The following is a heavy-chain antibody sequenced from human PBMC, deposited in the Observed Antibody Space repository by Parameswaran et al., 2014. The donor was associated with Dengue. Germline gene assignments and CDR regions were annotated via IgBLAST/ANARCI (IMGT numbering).Heavy chain of an antibody. V-gene: IGHV2-5*01. CDR3: AHRQGYSSPDY. J-gene: IGHJ4*02. CDR2: IYWNDDK. D-gene: IGHD6-13*01. Sequence: VRQAPGKALEWLALIYWNDDKRYSPSLKSRLTITKDTSKNQVVLTMTNMDPVDTATYYCAHRQGYSSPDYWGQGTLVTVSS.